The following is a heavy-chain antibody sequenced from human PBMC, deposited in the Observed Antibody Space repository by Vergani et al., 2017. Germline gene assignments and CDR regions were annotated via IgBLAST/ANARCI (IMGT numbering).Heavy chain of an antibody. CDR2: ISGSGGST. CDR1: GFTFSSYA. D-gene: IGHD1-26*01. V-gene: IGHV3-23*01. Sequence: EVQLLESGGGLVQPGGSLRLSCAASGFTFSSYAMSWVRQAPGKGLEWVSAISGSGGSTYYADSVKGRFTISRDNSKNTLYLQMNSLRAEDTAVYYCAKGGSGSYWGFYYYYYYMDVWGKGTTVTVSS. J-gene: IGHJ6*03. CDR3: AKGGSGSYWGFYYYYYYMDV.